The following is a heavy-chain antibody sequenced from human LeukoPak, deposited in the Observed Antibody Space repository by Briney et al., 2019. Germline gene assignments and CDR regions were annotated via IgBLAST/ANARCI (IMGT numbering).Heavy chain of an antibody. CDR3: ADSTVTTSGLDAFDI. CDR2: IYYTGST. CDR1: GDSISNYY. D-gene: IGHD4-17*01. V-gene: IGHV4-59*12. J-gene: IGHJ3*02. Sequence: SETLSLTCTVSGDSISNYYWSWIRQPPGKGLEWIGYIYYTGSTKYNPSLKSRVSMSVDTSKNQFSLKLSSVTAADTAVYYCADSTVTTSGLDAFDIWGQGTMVTVSS.